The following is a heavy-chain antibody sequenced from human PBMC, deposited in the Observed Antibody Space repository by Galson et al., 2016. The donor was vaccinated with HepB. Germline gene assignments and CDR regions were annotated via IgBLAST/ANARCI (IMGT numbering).Heavy chain of an antibody. V-gene: IGHV5-51*01. CDR3: AAINEGNFDY. CDR1: GYSFTNYW. CDR2: IYPGDSNT. D-gene: IGHD1-1*01. J-gene: IGHJ4*02. Sequence: QSGAEVKKPGESLKISCKGSGYSFTNYWIGWVRQMPGEGLEWMGMIYPGDSNTRYSPSFQGQVTISADKSISTAYLQWSSLRASDTAIYYCAAINEGNFDYWGQGTLVTVSS.